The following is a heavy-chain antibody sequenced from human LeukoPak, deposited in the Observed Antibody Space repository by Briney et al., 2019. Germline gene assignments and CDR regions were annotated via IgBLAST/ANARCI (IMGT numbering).Heavy chain of an antibody. CDR3: ARGGGRVTTVSYGMDV. J-gene: IGHJ6*02. CDR1: GGTFSSYA. V-gene: IGHV1-69*04. Sequence: ASVKVSCKASGGTFSSYAISWVRQAPGQGLEWMGRIIPILGIANYAQKFQGRVTITADKSTSTAYMELSSLRSEDTAVYYCARGGGRVTTVSYGMDVWGQGTTVAVSS. CDR2: IIPILGIA. D-gene: IGHD4-17*01.